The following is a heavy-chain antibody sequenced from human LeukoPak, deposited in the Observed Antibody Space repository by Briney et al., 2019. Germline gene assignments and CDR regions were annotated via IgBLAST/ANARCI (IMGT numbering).Heavy chain of an antibody. D-gene: IGHD3-22*01. V-gene: IGHV3-30-3*01. CDR2: ISYDGSNK. CDR3: ATTYYYDSSGYYFDY. J-gene: IGHJ4*02. Sequence: PGGSLRLSCAASGFTFSSYAMHWVRQAPGKGLEWVAVISYDGSNKYYADSVKGRFTISRDNSKNTLHLQMNSLRAEDTAVYYCATTYYYDSSGYYFDYWGQGTLVTVSS. CDR1: GFTFSSYA.